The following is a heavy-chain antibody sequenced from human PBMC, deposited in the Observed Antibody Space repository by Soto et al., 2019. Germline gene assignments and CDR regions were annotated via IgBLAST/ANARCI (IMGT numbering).Heavy chain of an antibody. Sequence: GGSLRLSCAASGFTFSSYAMSWVRQAPGKGLEWVSAISGSGGSTYYADSVKGRFTISRDNSKNTLYLQMNSLRAEDTAVYYCAKQAVVVPAAMADDAFEIWGQGTMVTVSS. J-gene: IGHJ3*02. D-gene: IGHD2-2*01. CDR1: GFTFSSYA. CDR3: AKQAVVVPAAMADDAFEI. V-gene: IGHV3-23*01. CDR2: ISGSGGST.